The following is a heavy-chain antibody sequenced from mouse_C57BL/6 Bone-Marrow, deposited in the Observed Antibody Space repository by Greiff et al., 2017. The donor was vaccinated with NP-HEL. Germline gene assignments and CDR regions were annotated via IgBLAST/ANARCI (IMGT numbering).Heavy chain of an antibody. CDR3: AEDYYGSRRFAY. Sequence: VQLQQSGPELVKPGASVKISCKASVYAFSSSWMNWVKQRPGKGLEWIGRIYPGDGDTNYNGKFKGKATLTADKSSSTAYMQLSSLTSEDSAVYFCAEDYYGSRRFAYWGQGTLVTVSA. V-gene: IGHV1-82*01. CDR1: VYAFSSSW. D-gene: IGHD1-1*01. CDR2: IYPGDGDT. J-gene: IGHJ3*01.